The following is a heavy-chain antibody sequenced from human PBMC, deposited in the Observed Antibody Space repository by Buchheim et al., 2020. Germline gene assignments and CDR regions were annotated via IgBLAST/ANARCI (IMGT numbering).Heavy chain of an antibody. Sequence: EVQLVESGGGLVKPGGSLRLSCAASGFTFSSYSMNWVRQAPGKGLEWVSSISSSSSYIYYADSVKGRFTISRDNAKNSLYLRMNSLRAEDTAVYYCASSRKLYGDYGGDYWGQGTL. D-gene: IGHD4-17*01. V-gene: IGHV3-21*01. CDR3: ASSRKLYGDYGGDY. CDR1: GFTFSSYS. CDR2: ISSSSSYI. J-gene: IGHJ4*02.